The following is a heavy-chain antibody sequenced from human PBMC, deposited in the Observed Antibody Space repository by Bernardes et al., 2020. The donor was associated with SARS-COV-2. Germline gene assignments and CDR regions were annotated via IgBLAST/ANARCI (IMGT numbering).Heavy chain of an antibody. CDR2: IDPDSGVT. Sequence: ASVKVSCKASGYNFIDYYIHWVRQAPGQGLEWMGWIDPDSGVTKVAQNFQDRVSMTRDPSITTTFLALKRLRSDDTAVYYCARGEGYTRFDPWGQGTLVTVSS. D-gene: IGHD5-12*01. CDR1: GYNFIDYY. CDR3: ARGEGYTRFDP. J-gene: IGHJ5*02. V-gene: IGHV1-2*02.